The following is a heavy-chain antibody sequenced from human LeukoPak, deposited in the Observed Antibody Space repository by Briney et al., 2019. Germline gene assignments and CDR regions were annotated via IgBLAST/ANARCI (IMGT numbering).Heavy chain of an antibody. J-gene: IGHJ4*02. CDR1: GGFNTHYC. Sequence: PSETLSLTCSVSGGFNTHYCWTWMRQPPGKGLELIGYIYHSGSTKYNPSLNSRVSISVDTSKNHFSLKLSSVTAADTAVYYCARGQWLPVFDFWGQGILVTVSS. CDR3: ARGQWLPVFDF. D-gene: IGHD3-22*01. CDR2: IYHSGST. V-gene: IGHV4-59*01.